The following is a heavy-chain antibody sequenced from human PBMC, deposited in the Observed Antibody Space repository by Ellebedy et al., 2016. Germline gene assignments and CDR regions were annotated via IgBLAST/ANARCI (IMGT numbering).Heavy chain of an antibody. V-gene: IGHV3-49*03. CDR2: IRSKAYGGTT. CDR3: EKEGGY. J-gene: IGHJ4*02. D-gene: IGHD3-16*01. Sequence: GGSLRLSCTASGFSFGDNTMSWFRQAPGKGLEWVGFIRSKAYGGTTEYAASVKGRFTISRDDSKTIAYLQMNSLKTEDTAVYYCEKEGGYWGQGTLVTVSS. CDR1: GFSFGDNT.